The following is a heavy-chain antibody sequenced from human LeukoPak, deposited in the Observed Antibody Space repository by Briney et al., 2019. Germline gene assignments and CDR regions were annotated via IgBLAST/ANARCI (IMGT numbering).Heavy chain of an antibody. D-gene: IGHD6-19*01. V-gene: IGHV1-46*01. CDR2: INPSGGST. J-gene: IGHJ4*02. CDR1: GYTFTSYY. Sequence: GASVKVSCKASGYTFTSYYMHWVRQAPGQGLEWMGIINPSGGSTSYAQKFQGRVTMTRDMSTSTVYMELSSLRSEDTAVYYCAMYSSGWGFDYWGQGTLVTVSS. CDR3: AMYSSGWGFDY.